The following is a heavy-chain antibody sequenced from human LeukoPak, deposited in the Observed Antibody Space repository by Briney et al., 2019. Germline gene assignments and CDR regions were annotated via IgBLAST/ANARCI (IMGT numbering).Heavy chain of an antibody. J-gene: IGHJ3*01. V-gene: IGHV1-2*02. D-gene: IGHD7-27*01. CDR3: ARELGLNASDV. CDR2: IDPNSGGT. Sequence: ASVKVSCKASGYTLTDSHLYWVRQAPGQGLEWMGGIDPNSGGTNFAQNFQGRLTMTRDTSISTAYMELSRLTSDDTTVYYCARELGLNASDVWGQGTMVTVSS. CDR1: GYTLTDSH.